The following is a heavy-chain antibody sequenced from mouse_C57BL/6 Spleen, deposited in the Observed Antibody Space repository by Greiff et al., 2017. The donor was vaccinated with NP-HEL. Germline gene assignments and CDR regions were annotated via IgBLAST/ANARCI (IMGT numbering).Heavy chain of an antibody. CDR1: GFNITDYY. D-gene: IGHD1-1*01. CDR3: ARTVNYDNCGGYFDV. J-gene: IGHJ1*03. CDR2: IDPEDGDT. V-gene: IGHV14-2*01. Sequence: VQLQQPGAELVKPGASVKLSCTASGFNITDYYMHWVKQRTEQGLEWIGRIDPEDGDTKYAPKFQGKATITADTSSNTAYLQLSSLTSEDAAVYYCARTVNYDNCGGYFDVWGTGTTVTVSS.